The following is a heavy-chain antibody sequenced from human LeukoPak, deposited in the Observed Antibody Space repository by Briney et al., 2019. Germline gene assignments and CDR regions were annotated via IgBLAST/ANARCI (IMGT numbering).Heavy chain of an antibody. CDR3: ARDRTIFGVVIIDTGFDY. Sequence: ASVKVSFKASGYTFTSYGISWVRQAPGQGREGMGWISAYNGNTNYAQKLQGRVTITTDTSTSTAYMELRSLRSDDTAVYYCARDRTIFGVVIIDTGFDYWGQGTLVTVSS. J-gene: IGHJ4*02. CDR1: GYTFTSYG. CDR2: ISAYNGNT. V-gene: IGHV1-18*01. D-gene: IGHD3-3*01.